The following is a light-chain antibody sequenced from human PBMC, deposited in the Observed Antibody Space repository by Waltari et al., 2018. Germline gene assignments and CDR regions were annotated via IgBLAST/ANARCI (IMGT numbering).Light chain of an antibody. J-gene: IGLJ3*02. CDR1: SGHSSNI. CDR3: QTGGHGTWV. V-gene: IGLV4-69*01. CDR2: VNSDGSH. Sequence: QLVLTQSPSASASLGASVKLTCTLSSGHSSNIIAWLQQQPEKGPRYLMKVNSDGSHSKGDEIPYRFSGSSSGAERYLTISTVQSEDEADYYCQTGGHGTWVFGGGTKLTVL.